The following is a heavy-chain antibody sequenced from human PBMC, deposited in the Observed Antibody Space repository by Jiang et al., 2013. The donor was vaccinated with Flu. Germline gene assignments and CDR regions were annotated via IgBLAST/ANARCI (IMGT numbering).Heavy chain of an antibody. CDR3: ARARYSGSYYFDY. CDR2: ISYDGSNK. CDR1: GFTFSSYA. D-gene: IGHD1-26*01. J-gene: IGHJ4*02. V-gene: IGHV3-30*04. Sequence: ASGFTFSSYAMHWVRQAPGKGLEWVAVISYDGSNKYYADSVKGRFTISRDNSKNTLYLQMNSLRAEDTAVYYCARARYSGSYYFDYWGQGTLVTVSS.